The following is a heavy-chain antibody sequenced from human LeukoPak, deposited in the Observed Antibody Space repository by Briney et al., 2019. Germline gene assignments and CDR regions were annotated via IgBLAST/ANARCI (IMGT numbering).Heavy chain of an antibody. Sequence: GGSLRLSCAASGFTFSSYSMNWVRQAPGKGLEWVSYISSSSSTIYYADSVKGRFTISRDNAKNSLYLQMNSLRAEDTAVYYCARGLTVAVYYWGQGTLVTVSS. J-gene: IGHJ4*02. CDR1: GFTFSSYS. V-gene: IGHV3-48*04. CDR3: ARGLTVAVYY. D-gene: IGHD6-19*01. CDR2: ISSSSSTI.